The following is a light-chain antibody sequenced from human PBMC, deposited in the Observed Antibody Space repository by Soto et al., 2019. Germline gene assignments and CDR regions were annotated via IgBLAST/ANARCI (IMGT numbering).Light chain of an antibody. J-gene: IGKJ1*01. CDR2: KAS. CDR3: QQYNSYSST. CDR1: QSINSW. Sequence: DMQLAQSPSFLSASVGDRVTITCRASQSINSWLAWYQQKPGKAPKLLIYKASSLQSGVPSRFSGSGSGTEFTLTISNLQPEDFATYYCQQYNSYSSTFGQGTKVDIK. V-gene: IGKV1-5*03.